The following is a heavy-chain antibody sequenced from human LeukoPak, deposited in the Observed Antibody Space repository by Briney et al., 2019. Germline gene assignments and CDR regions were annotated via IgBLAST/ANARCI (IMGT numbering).Heavy chain of an antibody. J-gene: IGHJ4*02. CDR3: ASPKYSSGPFNY. D-gene: IGHD6-19*01. CDR2: ISGSGGDT. CDR1: GFTFSNYA. Sequence: GGSLRLSCSASGFTFSNYAFHWVRQAPGKGLEYVSAISGSGGDTFYADSVKGRFTISRDNSKNTLYLQMNSLRAEDTAVYYCASPKYSSGPFNYWGQGTLVTVSS. V-gene: IGHV3-64*04.